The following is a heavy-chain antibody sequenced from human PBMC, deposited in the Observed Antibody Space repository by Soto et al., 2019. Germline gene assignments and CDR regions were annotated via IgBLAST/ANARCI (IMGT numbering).Heavy chain of an antibody. CDR3: ARVFRGSGSCPKIYYYYYYMDV. V-gene: IGHV1-18*01. CDR1: GYTFTSYG. J-gene: IGHJ6*03. Sequence: QVQLVQSGAEVKKPGASVKVSCKASGYTFTSYGISWVRQAPGQGLEWMGWISAYNGNTNYAQKLQGRVTMTTDTSTSTAYMELRSLRSDDTAVYYCARVFRGSGSCPKIYYYYYYMDVWGKGTTFTVSS. D-gene: IGHD3-10*01. CDR2: ISAYNGNT.